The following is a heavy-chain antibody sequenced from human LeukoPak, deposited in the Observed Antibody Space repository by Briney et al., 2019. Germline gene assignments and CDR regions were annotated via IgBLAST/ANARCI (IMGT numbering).Heavy chain of an antibody. CDR3: ANPPTYCSTASCPLDF. D-gene: IGHD2-2*01. J-gene: IGHJ4*02. V-gene: IGHV3-23*01. CDR2: IVGSGGST. Sequence: GGSLRLSCAASGFTFSSYAMSWVRQAPGKGMEWVSSIVGSGGSTNYAVSVKGRFTISRDNSKNTLYLQMNSLRAEDTAIYYCANPPTYCSTASCPLDFWGQGTLVTVSS. CDR1: GFTFSSYA.